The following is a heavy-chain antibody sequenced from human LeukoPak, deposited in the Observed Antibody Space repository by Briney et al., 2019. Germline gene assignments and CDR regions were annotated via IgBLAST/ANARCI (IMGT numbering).Heavy chain of an antibody. Sequence: GRSLRLSCAASGFTFSSYGMHWVRQAPGKGLEWVAVIWYDGSNKYYADSVKGRFTISRDNSKNALYLQMNRLRAEDTAVYYCARDRDGSYDRGPRDAFDIWGQGTMVTVSS. CDR1: GFTFSSYG. CDR2: IWYDGSNK. J-gene: IGHJ3*02. V-gene: IGHV3-33*01. D-gene: IGHD1-26*01. CDR3: ARDRDGSYDRGPRDAFDI.